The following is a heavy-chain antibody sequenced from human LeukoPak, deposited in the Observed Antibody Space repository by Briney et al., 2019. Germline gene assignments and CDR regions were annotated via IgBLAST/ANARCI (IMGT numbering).Heavy chain of an antibody. CDR1: GFTFSSYA. CDR2: ISGSGGST. Sequence: GGSLRLSCAASGFTFSSYAMSWVRQAPGKGLEWVSAISGSGGSTYYADSVEGRFTISRDNSKNTLYLQMNSLRAEDTAVYYCAKIDAVVTCFDYWGQGTLVTVSS. J-gene: IGHJ4*02. CDR3: AKIDAVVTCFDY. D-gene: IGHD4-23*01. V-gene: IGHV3-23*01.